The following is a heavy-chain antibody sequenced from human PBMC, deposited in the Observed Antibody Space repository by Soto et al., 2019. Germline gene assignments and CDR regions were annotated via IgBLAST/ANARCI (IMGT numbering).Heavy chain of an antibody. CDR3: ARSRYSGSYFFDY. D-gene: IGHD1-26*01. CDR1: VGSISSRDYY. Sequence: PSETLSRTCTVSVGSISSRDYYWSWILQPPGKGLEWIAYIHYSGSTYYNPSLKSRVTISVDTSKNPFSLKLSSVTAADTAVYYCARSRYSGSYFFDYWGQGILVTVSS. CDR2: IHYSGST. V-gene: IGHV4-30-4*01. J-gene: IGHJ4*02.